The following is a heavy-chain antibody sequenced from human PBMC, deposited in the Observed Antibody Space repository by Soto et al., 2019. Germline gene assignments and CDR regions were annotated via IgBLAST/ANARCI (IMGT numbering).Heavy chain of an antibody. D-gene: IGHD1-1*01. V-gene: IGHV1-18*01. CDR3: ARGRYGDY. J-gene: IGHJ4*02. CDR1: GYTFTSYG. Sequence: QVHLVQSGAEVKKPGASVKVSCKASGYTFTSYGITWVRQAPGQGLEWMGWISAHNGNTDYAQKLQGRVIVTRDTSTSTAYMELRSLRSDDPAVYYCARGRYGDYSGQGALVTVSS. CDR2: ISAHNGNT.